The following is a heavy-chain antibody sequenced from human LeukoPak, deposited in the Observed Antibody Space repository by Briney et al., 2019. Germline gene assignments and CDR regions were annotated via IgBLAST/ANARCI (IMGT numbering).Heavy chain of an antibody. CDR2: INAYNGHA. CDR1: GYTFSSYG. Sequence: ASVKVSCKGSGYTFSSYGLSWVRQAPGQGLEWMGWINAYNGHANYAQKFQGRVTMTTDTSTSTAYMELRGLTSDDTAVYYCARGRGRGTTYYSFAYWGQGTLVTVSS. V-gene: IGHV1-18*01. J-gene: IGHJ4*02. CDR3: ARGRGRGTTYYSFAY. D-gene: IGHD3/OR15-3a*01.